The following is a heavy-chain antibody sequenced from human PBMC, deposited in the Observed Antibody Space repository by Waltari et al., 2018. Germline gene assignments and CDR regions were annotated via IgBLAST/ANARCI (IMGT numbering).Heavy chain of an antibody. CDR1: GFTFSNVW. CDR2: IRTEAEVGTT. Sequence: EEHLVESGGGLVEPGGSLRLSCAASGFTFSNVWMSWVRQAPGKGLGWIGRIRTEAEVGTTQYAAPVKDRFSISRRDSENMLFLQMAYLKTDDTAVYYCTIDHWSPPDVGYWDQGTPVTVSS. V-gene: IGHV3-15*05. D-gene: IGHD3-3*01. J-gene: IGHJ4*02. CDR3: TIDHWSPPDVGY.